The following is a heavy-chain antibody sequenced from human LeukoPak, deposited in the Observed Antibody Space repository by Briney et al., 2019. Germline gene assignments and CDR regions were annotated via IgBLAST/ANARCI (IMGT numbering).Heavy chain of an antibody. CDR2: IKSKTEGGTT. J-gene: IGHJ4*02. Sequence: PGGSLRLSCAASGFTFRNAWMTWVRQAPGKGLQWVGRIKSKTEGGTTDYAAPVKDRFTISRDDSENTLYLEMNNLKTEDTAVYYCTTGRHGWLRFDNWGQGTLVTVSS. V-gene: IGHV3-15*01. D-gene: IGHD5-12*01. CDR3: TTGRHGWLRFDN. CDR1: GFTFRNAW.